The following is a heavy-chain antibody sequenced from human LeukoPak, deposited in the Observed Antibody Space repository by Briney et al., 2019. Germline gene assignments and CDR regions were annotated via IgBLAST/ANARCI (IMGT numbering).Heavy chain of an antibody. CDR1: GVSITDHY. CDR2: IFYSGTT. J-gene: IGHJ4*02. Sequence: PSETLSPTCTVSGVSITDHYWSWIRQPPGKGLEWIGHIFYSGTTNYNPSLQSRVNILVDTSRTHFSLRLNSVTAADTAVYYCVRAPNPNFFDDWGQGTLVTVSS. CDR3: VRAPNPNFFDD. V-gene: IGHV4-59*11.